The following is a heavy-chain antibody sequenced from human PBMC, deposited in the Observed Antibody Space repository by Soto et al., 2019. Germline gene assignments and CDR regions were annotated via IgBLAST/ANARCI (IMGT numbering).Heavy chain of an antibody. V-gene: IGHV2-5*01. CDR3: THMWGWGLYGMDV. D-gene: IGHD3-16*01. CDR1: GFSLSTSGVG. CDR2: IYSNEDK. J-gene: IGHJ6*02. Sequence: QITLKESGPPLVKPTQTLTLTCTFSGFSLSTSGVGVAWVRQPPGKALEWLALIYSNEDKRFSTSLKNRLTITKDTSKNQVVLTMTTMGPVDTATYYCTHMWGWGLYGMDVWGQGTTVTVSS.